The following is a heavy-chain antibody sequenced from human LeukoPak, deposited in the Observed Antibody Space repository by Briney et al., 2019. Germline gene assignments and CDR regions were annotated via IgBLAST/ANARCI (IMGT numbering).Heavy chain of an antibody. CDR1: GGTFSSYA. J-gene: IGHJ4*02. V-gene: IGHV1-69*05. CDR2: IIPIFGTA. D-gene: IGHD6-13*01. CDR3: AALIAAAGPTADY. Sequence: SVKVSCKASGGTFSSYAISWVRQAPGQGLEWMGGIIPIFGTANYAQKFQGRVTITTDESTSTAYMELSSLRSEDTAVYYCAALIAAAGPTADYWGQGALVTVSS.